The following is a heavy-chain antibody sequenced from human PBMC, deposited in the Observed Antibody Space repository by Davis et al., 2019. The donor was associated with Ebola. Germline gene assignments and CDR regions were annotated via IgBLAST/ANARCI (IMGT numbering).Heavy chain of an antibody. J-gene: IGHJ3*02. V-gene: IGHV4-61*08. Sequence: SESLSLTCTASGVSISSGDYYWSWNRQPPGKGLEWIGYIYYSGSTNYNPSLKSRVTISVDTSKNQFSLKLTSVTAADTAVYYCARALSSSWYSDDAFDIWGQGTMVTVSS. CDR2: IYYSGST. D-gene: IGHD6-13*01. CDR3: ARALSSSWYSDDAFDI. CDR1: GVSISSGDYY.